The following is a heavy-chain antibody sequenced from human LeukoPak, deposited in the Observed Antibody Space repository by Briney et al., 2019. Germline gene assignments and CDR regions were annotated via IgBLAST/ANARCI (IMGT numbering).Heavy chain of an antibody. V-gene: IGHV3-30*02. J-gene: IGHJ6*02. CDR3: ARENYYYGMDV. CDR2: VRYDESTK. Sequence: GALRLSCAASGFTFSNYGMHWVRQAPGKGLEWVAFVRYDESTKFYADSVKGRFTISRDNAKNSLYLQMNSLRAEDTAVYYCARENYYYGMDVWGQGTTVTVSS. CDR1: GFTFSNYG.